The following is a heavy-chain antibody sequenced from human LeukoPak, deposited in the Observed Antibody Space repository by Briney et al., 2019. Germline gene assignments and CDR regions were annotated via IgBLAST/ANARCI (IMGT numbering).Heavy chain of an antibody. Sequence: ASVKVSCKASGYTFTSYDINWVRQATGQGLEWMGWMNPNSGNTGYAQKFQGRVTMTRNTSISTAYMELSSLRSEDTAVYYCARELGSTSVSYHYYGMDVWGQGTTVTVSS. V-gene: IGHV1-8*01. CDR2: MNPNSGNT. CDR3: ARELGSTSVSYHYYGMDV. J-gene: IGHJ6*02. CDR1: GYTFTSYD. D-gene: IGHD2-2*01.